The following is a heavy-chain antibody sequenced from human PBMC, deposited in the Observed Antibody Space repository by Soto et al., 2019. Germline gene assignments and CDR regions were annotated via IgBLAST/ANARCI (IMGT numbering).Heavy chain of an antibody. D-gene: IGHD3-10*01. CDR3: AREGSTYGSTFDY. Sequence: ASVKGSCKASGHTSTNYAVHWVRQAPGQRLEWMGRIDAGNGNTKYSQKFQGRVTITTDTSASTAYMELSSLRSEDTAVYYCAREGSTYGSTFDYWGQGTLVTVSS. CDR1: GHTSTNYA. CDR2: IDAGNGNT. J-gene: IGHJ4*02. V-gene: IGHV1-3*01.